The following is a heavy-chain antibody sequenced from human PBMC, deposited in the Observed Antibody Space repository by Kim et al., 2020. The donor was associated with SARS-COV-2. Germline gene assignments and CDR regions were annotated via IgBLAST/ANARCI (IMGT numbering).Heavy chain of an antibody. CDR3: AIAPEYRSSLDRDFDY. CDR2: ISAYNGNT. V-gene: IGHV1-18*01. J-gene: IGHJ4*02. D-gene: IGHD6-6*01. Sequence: ASVKVSCKASGYTFTSYGISWVRQAPGQGLEWMGWISAYNGNTNYAQKLQGRVTMTTDTSTSTAYMELRSLRSDDTAVYYCAIAPEYRSSLDRDFDYWGQGTLVTVSS. CDR1: GYTFTSYG.